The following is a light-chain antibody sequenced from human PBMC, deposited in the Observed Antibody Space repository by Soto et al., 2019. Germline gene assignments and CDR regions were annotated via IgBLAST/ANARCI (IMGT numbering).Light chain of an antibody. V-gene: IGKV1-5*03. CDR1: QSISSG. J-gene: IGKJ1*01. Sequence: DIQLTQSPSTLSASVGDRVTITCRASQSISSGLAWYQQKPGKAPKFLIYKTSNLESGVTSRFSGSGSGTEFPLTISSLQPDDFATYYCQYSNNYCWTFGQGTKVEIK. CDR2: KTS. CDR3: QYSNNYCWT.